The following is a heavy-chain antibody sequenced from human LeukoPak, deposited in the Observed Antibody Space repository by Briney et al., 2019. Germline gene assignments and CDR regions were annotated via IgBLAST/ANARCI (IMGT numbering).Heavy chain of an antibody. CDR1: EFTFSSYW. CDR3: ARGRIGATPFDY. J-gene: IGHJ4*02. Sequence: PGGSLRLSCAASEFTFSSYWMSWVRQAPGKGLEWVANIKQDGSEKYFVDSVKGRFTISRDNAKNSLYLQMNSLRAEDTAVYYCARGRIGATPFDYWGQGTLVTVSS. CDR2: IKQDGSEK. D-gene: IGHD3-16*01. V-gene: IGHV3-7*03.